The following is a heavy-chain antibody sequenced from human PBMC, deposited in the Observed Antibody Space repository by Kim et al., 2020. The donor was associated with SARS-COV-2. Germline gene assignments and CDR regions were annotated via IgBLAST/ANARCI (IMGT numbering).Heavy chain of an antibody. CDR3: AKEGPLRYFDWPTGNWFDP. J-gene: IGHJ5*02. CDR1: GFTFSSYA. Sequence: GGSLRLSCAASGFTFSSYAMSWVRQAPGKGLEWVSAISGSGGSTYYADSVKGRFTISRDNSKNTLYLQMNSLRAEDTAVYYCAKEGPLRYFDWPTGNWFDPWGQGTLVTVSS. V-gene: IGHV3-23*01. D-gene: IGHD3-9*01. CDR2: ISGSGGST.